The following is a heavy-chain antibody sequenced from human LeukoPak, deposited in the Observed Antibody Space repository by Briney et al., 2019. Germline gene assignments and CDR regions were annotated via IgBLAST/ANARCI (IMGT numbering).Heavy chain of an antibody. J-gene: IGHJ4*02. Sequence: GESLKISCKGSGYSFTSYWIGWVRQAPGKGLEWMGGFDPEDGETIYAQKFQGRVTMTTDTSTSTAYMELRSLRSDDTAVYYCASGSIAVAGTDYWGQGTLVTVSS. CDR3: ASGSIAVAGTDY. V-gene: IGHV1-18*04. CDR1: GYSFTSYW. D-gene: IGHD6-19*01. CDR2: FDPEDGET.